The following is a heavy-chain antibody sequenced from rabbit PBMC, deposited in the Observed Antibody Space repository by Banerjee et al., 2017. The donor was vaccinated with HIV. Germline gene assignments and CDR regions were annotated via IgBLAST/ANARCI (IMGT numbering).Heavy chain of an antibody. Sequence: QSLEESGGDLVKPGASLTLTCTASGFDFSNYYIQWVRQAPGKGLEWIGYIDPIFGNTHYASWVNGRFTISSDNAQNTVDLQMNSLTAADTATYFCARDPLAYTDIATYDALWGPGTLVTVS. V-gene: IGHV1S7*01. CDR3: ARDPLAYTDIATYDAL. J-gene: IGHJ6*01. CDR1: GFDFSNYY. CDR2: IDPIFGNT. D-gene: IGHD1-1*01.